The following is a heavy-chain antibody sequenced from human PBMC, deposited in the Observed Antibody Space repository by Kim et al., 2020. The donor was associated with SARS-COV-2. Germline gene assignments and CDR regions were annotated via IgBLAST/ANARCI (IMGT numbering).Heavy chain of an antibody. V-gene: IGHV3-74*01. Sequence: GGSLRLSCAASGFTFSSYWMHWVRQAPGKGLAWVSRISSDGSSKTYADSVKGRFTISRDNAKNTVDLQMNSLRVEDTAVYFCARALVAVPAAMFHWGQGTLVTVSS. J-gene: IGHJ4*02. CDR3: ARALVAVPAAMFH. CDR1: GFTFSSYW. CDR2: ISSDGSSK. D-gene: IGHD2-2*01.